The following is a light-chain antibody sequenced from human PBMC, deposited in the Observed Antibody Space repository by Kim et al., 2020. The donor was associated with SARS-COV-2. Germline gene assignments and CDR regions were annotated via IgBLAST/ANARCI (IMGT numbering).Light chain of an antibody. CDR3: MIWPRNAVL. V-gene: IGLV5-37*01. CDR1: RAINAGGHN. CDR2: SFSDTDK. J-gene: IGLJ2*01. Sequence: LACTWHRAINAGGHNIYWFQQTPGSPPKSLLYSFSDTDKGQGSGLASRFSGSKDASGNTGIFLISGLQSEDEADYYCMIWPRNAVLFGGGTQLTVL.